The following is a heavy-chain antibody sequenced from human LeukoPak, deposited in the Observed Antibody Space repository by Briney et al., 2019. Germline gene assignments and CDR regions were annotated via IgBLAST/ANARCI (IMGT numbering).Heavy chain of an antibody. V-gene: IGHV5-51*01. D-gene: IGHD6-19*01. J-gene: IGHJ4*02. Sequence: GESLKISCKGSGYSFTSYWNGWVRQMPGKGLEWMGIIYPGDSDTRYSPSFQGQVTISADKSISTAYLQWSSLKASDTAMYYCARPSNSGWNREVYFDYWGQGTLVTVSS. CDR2: IYPGDSDT. CDR1: GYSFTSYW. CDR3: ARPSNSGWNREVYFDY.